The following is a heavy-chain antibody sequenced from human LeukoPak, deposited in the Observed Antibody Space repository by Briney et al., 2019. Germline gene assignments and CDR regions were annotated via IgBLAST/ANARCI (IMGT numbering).Heavy chain of an antibody. CDR3: ARTYYYDSSGYREDWFDP. CDR2: ISGSGGCT. V-gene: IGHV3-23*01. Sequence: PGGSLRLSCAASGFTFSRCAMSWVRQAPGKGLEWVSAISGSGGCTDYADSVKGRFTISRDNAKKSLYLQMNSLRAEDTAVYYCARTYYYDSSGYREDWFDPWGQGTLVTVSS. CDR1: GFTFSRCA. J-gene: IGHJ5*02. D-gene: IGHD3-22*01.